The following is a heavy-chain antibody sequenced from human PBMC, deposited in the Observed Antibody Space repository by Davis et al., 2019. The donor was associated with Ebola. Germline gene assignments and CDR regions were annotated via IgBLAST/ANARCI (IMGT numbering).Heavy chain of an antibody. CDR1: GFTFSSYG. CDR2: IWYDGSNK. CDR3: ARDPCGGDCFATLDP. J-gene: IGHJ5*02. V-gene: IGHV3-33*01. D-gene: IGHD2-21*01. Sequence: GESLKISCAASGFTFSSYGMHWVRQAPGKGLEWVAVIWYDGSNKYYADSVKGRFTISRDNSKNTLYLQMNSLRAEDTAVYYCARDPCGGDCFATLDPWGQGTLVTVSS.